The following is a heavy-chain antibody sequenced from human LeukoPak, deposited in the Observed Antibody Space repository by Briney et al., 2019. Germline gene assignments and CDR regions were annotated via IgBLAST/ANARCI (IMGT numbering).Heavy chain of an antibody. J-gene: IGHJ6*02. Sequence: GRSLRLSCAASGFTFDDYAMHWVRQAPGKGLEWVSGISWNSGSIGYADSVKGRFTISRDNAKNSLYLQMNSLRAEDTALYYCAKDTVDNYYYGMDVWGQGTTVTVSS. CDR2: ISWNSGSI. D-gene: IGHD5-12*01. CDR3: AKDTVDNYYYGMDV. CDR1: GFTFDDYA. V-gene: IGHV3-9*01.